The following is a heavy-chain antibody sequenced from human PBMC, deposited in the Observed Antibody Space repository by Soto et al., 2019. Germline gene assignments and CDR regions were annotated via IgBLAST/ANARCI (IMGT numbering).Heavy chain of an antibody. Sequence: LSLTCTVSGGSISSGGYYWSWIRQHPGKGLEWIGYIYYSGNTYYNPSLKSRVTISVDTSKNQFSLKLSSVTAADTAVYYCARDAAPVTEYCTAGDCPNWFDPWGQGTLVTVSS. CDR1: GGSISSGGYY. J-gene: IGHJ5*02. V-gene: IGHV4-31*03. CDR3: ARDAAPVTEYCTAGDCPNWFDP. CDR2: IYYSGNT. D-gene: IGHD2-8*02.